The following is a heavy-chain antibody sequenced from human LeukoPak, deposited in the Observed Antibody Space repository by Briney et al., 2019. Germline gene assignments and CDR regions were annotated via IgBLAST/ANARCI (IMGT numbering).Heavy chain of an antibody. J-gene: IGHJ4*02. CDR1: GFTFSNYG. Sequence: PGGSLRLSCAASGFTFSNYGMHWVRQAPGKGLEWVAFIRYDGSNKYYADSVKGRFTISRDNAKNSLYLQMNSLRAEDTAVYYCARDQYFDWSGQGTLVTVSS. D-gene: IGHD4-11*01. V-gene: IGHV3-30*02. CDR2: IRYDGSNK. CDR3: ARDQYFDW.